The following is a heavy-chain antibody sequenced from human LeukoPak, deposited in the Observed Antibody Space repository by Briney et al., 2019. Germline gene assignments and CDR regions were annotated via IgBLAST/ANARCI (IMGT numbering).Heavy chain of an antibody. CDR3: TKGRSNHY. J-gene: IGHJ4*02. D-gene: IGHD3-10*01. V-gene: IGHV3-7*01. Sequence: GGSLRLSCAASGFTFSDCWMGWVRQAPGKGLEWVANINQDGSENYYVDSVKGRFTISTDNAKNSLYLQMNSLRAEDTAVYYCTKGRSNHYWGQGTLVTVST. CDR2: INQDGSEN. CDR1: GFTFSDCW.